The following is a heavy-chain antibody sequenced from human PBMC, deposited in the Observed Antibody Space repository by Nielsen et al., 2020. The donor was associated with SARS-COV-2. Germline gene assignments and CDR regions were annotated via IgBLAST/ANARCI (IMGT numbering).Heavy chain of an antibody. CDR2: VFATGNT. V-gene: IGHV4-61*02. J-gene: IGHJ5*02. CDR1: GGSISSGGYY. D-gene: IGHD2/OR15-2a*01. Sequence: SETLSLTCTVSGGSISSGGYYWTWIRQPAGKGLEWIGRVFATGNTNYNPSLKSRVIMSVDKNNNHFSLKLNSVTAADTATYFCARELSDCNESPCHRLGFDPWGQGILVTVSS. CDR3: ARELSDCNESPCHRLGFDP.